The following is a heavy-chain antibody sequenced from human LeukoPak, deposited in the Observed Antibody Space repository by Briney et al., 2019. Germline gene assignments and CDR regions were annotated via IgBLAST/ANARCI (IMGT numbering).Heavy chain of an antibody. J-gene: IGHJ5*01. CDR2: ISALNGNT. CDR3: ATDGGYQSGWFDS. CDR1: GCIFTNYG. Sequence: ASVRVSCKASGCIFTNYGISWVGQAPGQGLEWMGWISALNGNTKVAQRVQGRLTVTTDLSPTTAYMELRSLRSDDTAVYYGATDGGYQSGWFDSWGQGTLITVSS. D-gene: IGHD5-18*01. V-gene: IGHV1-18*01.